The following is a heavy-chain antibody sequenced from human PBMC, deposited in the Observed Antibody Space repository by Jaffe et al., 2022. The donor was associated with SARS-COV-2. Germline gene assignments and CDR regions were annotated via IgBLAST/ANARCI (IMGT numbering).Heavy chain of an antibody. D-gene: IGHD3-10*01. CDR3: AKDSGGYGSGSLDC. J-gene: IGHJ4*02. CDR2: LSWNTNSV. V-gene: IGHV3-9*01. CDR1: GFNFDVFA. Sequence: EVQLVESGGGLVQPGRSLRLSCAASGFNFDVFAMHWVRQAPGKGLEWVSSLSWNTNSVGYADSVEGRFTISRDNVQNSLYLQMNSLRPEDTALYYCAKDSGGYGSGSLDCWGQGILVVVSS.